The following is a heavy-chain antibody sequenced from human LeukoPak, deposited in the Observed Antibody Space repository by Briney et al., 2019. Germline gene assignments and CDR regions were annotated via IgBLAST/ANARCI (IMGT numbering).Heavy chain of an antibody. V-gene: IGHV3-30-3*01. CDR1: GFTFSSYA. D-gene: IGHD3-22*01. Sequence: GGSLRLSCAASGFTFSSYAMHWVRQAPGKGLEWVAVISYDGSNKYYADSVKGRFTISRDNSKNTLYLQMNSLRAEDTAVYYCSNGYYYDSSGYYYRDYFDYWGQGTLVTVSS. CDR2: ISYDGSNK. CDR3: SNGYYYDSSGYYYRDYFDY. J-gene: IGHJ4*02.